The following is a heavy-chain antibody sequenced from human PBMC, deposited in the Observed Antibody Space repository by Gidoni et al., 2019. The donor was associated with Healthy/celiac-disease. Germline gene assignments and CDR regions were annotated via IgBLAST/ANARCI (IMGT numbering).Heavy chain of an antibody. CDR2: IYYSGST. J-gene: IGHJ6*04. CDR3: ARGDDYGDYLRAGGMDV. D-gene: IGHD4-17*01. V-gene: IGHV4-30-4*01. Sequence: LEWIGYIYYSGSTYYNPSLKSRVTISVDTSKNQFSLKLSSVTAADTAVYYCARGDDYGDYLRAGGMDVWGKGTTVTVSS.